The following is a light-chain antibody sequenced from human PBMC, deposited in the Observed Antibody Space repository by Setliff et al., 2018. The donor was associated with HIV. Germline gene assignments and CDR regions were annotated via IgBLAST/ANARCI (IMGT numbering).Light chain of an antibody. CDR3: SSFTNSVL. CDR2: DVS. V-gene: IGLV2-14*03. Sequence: QSALTQPASVSVSPGQSIIISCTGTSSDVGGYNYVSWYQQHPGKAPKLMIYDVSKRPSGVSHRFSGSKSGNTASLTISGLQAEDEADYYCSSFTNSVLFGGGTKVTVL. J-gene: IGLJ2*01. CDR1: SSDVGGYNY.